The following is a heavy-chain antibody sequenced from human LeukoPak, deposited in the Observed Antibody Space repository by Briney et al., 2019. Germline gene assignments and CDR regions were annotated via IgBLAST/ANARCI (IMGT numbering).Heavy chain of an antibody. Sequence: GGSLRLSCAASGFAFSSYAMHWVRQGPGKGLEWVALVSYDGGSKYYADSVRGRFTISRDNSKNTLYLQMNSLRAEDTAVYYCAREGTYYYYMDVWGKGTTVTVSS. CDR1: GFAFSSYA. J-gene: IGHJ6*03. CDR3: AREGTYYYYMDV. CDR2: VSYDGGSK. V-gene: IGHV3-30-3*01.